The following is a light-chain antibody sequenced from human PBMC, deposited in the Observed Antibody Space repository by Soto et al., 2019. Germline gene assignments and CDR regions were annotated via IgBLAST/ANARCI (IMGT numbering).Light chain of an antibody. J-gene: IGKJ2*01. CDR2: GAS. V-gene: IGKV3-20*01. CDR1: QSVSTRY. Sequence: ESMLTQSPGTLSLSPGERATLSCRASQSVSTRYLAWYQQKPGQAPRLLIYGASIRAAGIPDRFSGSGSGTDFTLTIRRLEIEDCAVYYCHQFGSSPLAFTFGQGTKLEI. CDR3: HQFGSSPLAFT.